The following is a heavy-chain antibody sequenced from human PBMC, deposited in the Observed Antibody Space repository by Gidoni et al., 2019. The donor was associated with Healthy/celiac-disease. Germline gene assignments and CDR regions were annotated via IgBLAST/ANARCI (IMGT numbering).Heavy chain of an antibody. J-gene: IGHJ4*02. CDR2: IIPIFGTA. CDR3: ARDPLGGERYYFDY. V-gene: IGHV1-69*01. Sequence: TFSSYAISWVRQAPGQGLEWMGGIIPIFGTANYAQKFQGRVTITADESTSTAYMELSSLRSEDTAVYYCARDPLGGERYYFDYWGQGTLVTVSS. D-gene: IGHD3-16*01. CDR1: TFSSYA.